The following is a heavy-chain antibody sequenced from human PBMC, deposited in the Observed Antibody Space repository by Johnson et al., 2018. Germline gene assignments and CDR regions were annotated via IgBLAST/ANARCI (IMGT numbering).Heavy chain of an antibody. D-gene: IGHD6-19*01. Sequence: VQLVQSGGGLVKPGGSLRLSCAASGFTFSSYSMNWVRQAQGKGLEWVSSISSSISYIYYTDSVKGRFPISRENSKNTLYLQMNSLRAEDTAVYYVARAPELAVAALSYYYYGMDVWGQGTTVTVSS. J-gene: IGHJ6*02. CDR3: ARAPELAVAALSYYYYGMDV. CDR2: ISSSISYI. CDR1: GFTFSSYS. V-gene: IGHV3-21*04.